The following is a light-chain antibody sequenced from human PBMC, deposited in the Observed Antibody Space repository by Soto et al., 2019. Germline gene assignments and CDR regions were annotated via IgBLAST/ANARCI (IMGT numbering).Light chain of an antibody. CDR2: GAS. CDR3: QQYTNWPRA. V-gene: IGKV3-15*01. J-gene: IGKJ1*01. CDR1: QSVSSN. Sequence: EIVVTQSPATLSVSPGERVTLSCRASQSVSSNLAWYQQKPGQAPRLLIFGASTRATGIPARFSGSGSGTEFTLTISSLQSEDFAVYYCQQYTNWPRAFGQGTKVEIK.